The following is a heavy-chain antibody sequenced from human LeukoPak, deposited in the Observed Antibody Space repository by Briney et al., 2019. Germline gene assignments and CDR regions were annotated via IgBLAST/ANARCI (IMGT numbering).Heavy chain of an antibody. D-gene: IGHD4-17*01. CDR2: ISGSGGST. V-gene: IGHV3-23*01. CDR3: AKVGRGFYGDYPHYFDY. Sequence: GGSLRLSCAVSGITLSNYGMSWVRQAPGKGLEWVSAISGSGGSTYYADSVKGRFTISRNNSKNTLCLQMNSLRAEDTAVYYCAKVGRGFYGDYPHYFDYWGQGTLVTVSS. J-gene: IGHJ4*02. CDR1: GITLSNYG.